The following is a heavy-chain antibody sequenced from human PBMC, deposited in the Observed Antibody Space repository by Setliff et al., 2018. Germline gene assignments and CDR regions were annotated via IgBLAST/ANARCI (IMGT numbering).Heavy chain of an antibody. J-gene: IGHJ4*02. CDR2: INHSGSA. Sequence: SETLSLTCAVYGGSFSGYYWSWIRQPPGKGLEWIGEINHSGSATYSPSLKSRVTISVDTYKNQFSLKLTSVTAADTATYFCARIGYCTSISCSSGEAYYFAYWSQGTPVTVSS. CDR1: GGSFSGYY. V-gene: IGHV4-34*01. CDR3: ARIGYCTSISCSSGEAYYFAY. D-gene: IGHD2-2*01.